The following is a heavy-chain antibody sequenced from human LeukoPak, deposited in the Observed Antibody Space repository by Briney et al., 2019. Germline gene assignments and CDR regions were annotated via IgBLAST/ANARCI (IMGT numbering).Heavy chain of an antibody. D-gene: IGHD5-24*01. CDR1: GGTFTSYA. Sequence: GASVKVSCKASGGTFTSYAISWVRQAPGQGLEWMGGIIPTFGTANYAQKFQGRVTMTRDTSTSTVYMELSSLRSEDTAVYYCARNGGLDGYIDYWGQGTLVTVSS. CDR3: ARNGGLDGYIDY. V-gene: IGHV1-69*05. J-gene: IGHJ4*02. CDR2: IIPTFGTA.